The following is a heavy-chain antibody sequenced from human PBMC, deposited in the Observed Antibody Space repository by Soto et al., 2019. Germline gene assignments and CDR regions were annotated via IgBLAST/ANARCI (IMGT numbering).Heavy chain of an antibody. CDR2: ISSSSSYI. D-gene: IGHD5-12*01. Sequence: GGSLRLSCAASGFTFSSYSMNWVRQAPGKGLEWVSSISSSSSYIYYADSVKGRFTISRDNAKNSLNLQMNSLRAEDTAVYYCARDIGYSGYDWGNFDYWGQGTLVTVSS. CDR1: GFTFSSYS. CDR3: ARDIGYSGYDWGNFDY. J-gene: IGHJ4*02. V-gene: IGHV3-21*01.